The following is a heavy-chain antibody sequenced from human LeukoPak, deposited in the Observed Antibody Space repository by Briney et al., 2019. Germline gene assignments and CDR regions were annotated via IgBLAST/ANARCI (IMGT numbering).Heavy chain of an antibody. Sequence: PGGSLRLSCAASGFTFSSYDMNWVRQAPGKGLEWVSYISSSGSGSTKFYADSVKGRFTISRDNAENSLYLQMSSLRVEDTAVYYCARDREFSSDWYFDNWGQGTLVTVSS. CDR2: ISSSGSGSTK. CDR3: ARDREFSSDWYFDN. D-gene: IGHD6-19*01. CDR1: GFTFSSYD. V-gene: IGHV3-48*03. J-gene: IGHJ4*02.